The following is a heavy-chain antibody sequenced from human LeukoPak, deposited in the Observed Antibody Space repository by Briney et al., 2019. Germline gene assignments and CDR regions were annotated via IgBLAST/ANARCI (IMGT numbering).Heavy chain of an antibody. V-gene: IGHV4-34*01. Sequence: NPSETLSLTYAVYGGFFSGYYWSWIRQPPGKGLEWIGEINHSGSTNYNPSPKSRVTISVDTSKNQFSLKLSSVTAADTAVYYCESLCFWSGYHDAFDSWGQGAMVTVSS. J-gene: IGHJ3*02. CDR3: ESLCFWSGYHDAFDS. CDR1: GGFFSGYY. D-gene: IGHD3-3*01. CDR2: INHSGST.